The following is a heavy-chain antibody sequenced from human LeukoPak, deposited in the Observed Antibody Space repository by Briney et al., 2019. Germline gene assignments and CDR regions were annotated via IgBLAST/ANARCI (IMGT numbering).Heavy chain of an antibody. Sequence: GGSLRLSCAASGFTFSSYDMTWVRQAPGRGLEWVPSIRPSGDNTYYADSVKGRFTISRDNSKNTLYLQMNSLRAEDTAVYYCASLHYDILTGYYMEYWGQGTLVTVSS. CDR3: ASLHYDILTGYYMEY. V-gene: IGHV3-23*01. J-gene: IGHJ4*02. CDR2: IRPSGDNT. D-gene: IGHD3-9*01. CDR1: GFTFSSYD.